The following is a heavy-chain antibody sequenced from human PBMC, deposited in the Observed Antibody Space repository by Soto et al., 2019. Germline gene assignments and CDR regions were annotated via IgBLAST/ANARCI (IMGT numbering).Heavy chain of an antibody. Sequence: QVQLVESGGGVVQPGRSLRLSCAASGFTFSSYGMHWVRQAPGKGLEWVAVIWYDGSNKYYADSVKGRFTISRDNSKNTLYLQMNSLRAEDTAVYYCARDQGDYGAPTGSTSYWGQGTLVTVSS. V-gene: IGHV3-33*01. CDR3: ARDQGDYGAPTGSTSY. J-gene: IGHJ4*02. D-gene: IGHD4-17*01. CDR2: IWYDGSNK. CDR1: GFTFSSYG.